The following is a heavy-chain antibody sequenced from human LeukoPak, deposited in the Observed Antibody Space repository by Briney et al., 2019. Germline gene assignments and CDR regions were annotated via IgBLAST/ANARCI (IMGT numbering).Heavy chain of an antibody. V-gene: IGHV6-1*01. J-gene: IGHJ5*01. CDR3: ARDLGTSGWYTFDF. Sequence: SQTLSLTCAISGDSVSSKNGAWIWIRQSPSRGLEWLGRTYYRSKWYDDYADSVKGRVTISPDTSKNQFSLHVYSVIPEDTAVYYCARDLGTSGWYTFDFWGQGTLVTVSS. CDR1: GDSVSSKNGA. D-gene: IGHD6-19*01. CDR2: TYYRSKWYD.